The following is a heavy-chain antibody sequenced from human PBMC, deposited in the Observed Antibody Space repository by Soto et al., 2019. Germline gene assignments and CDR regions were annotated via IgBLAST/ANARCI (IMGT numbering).Heavy chain of an antibody. Sequence: QVQLVQSGAELKKPGASVKVACKASGYKFTTYFIHWVRQAPGQGLEWLGMIHPSGDTGYAQKFRGRVTITIDTYTTTAYRELRNLTSEDTAVYFYVRGYCTTSPCSGDFQFWGQGTLVTVSS. D-gene: IGHD2-15*01. J-gene: IGHJ1*01. V-gene: IGHV1-46*01. CDR2: IHPSGDT. CDR3: VRGYCTTSPCSGDFQF. CDR1: GYKFTTYF.